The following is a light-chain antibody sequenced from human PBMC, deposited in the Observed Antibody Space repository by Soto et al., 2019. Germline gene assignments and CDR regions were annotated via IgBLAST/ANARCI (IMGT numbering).Light chain of an antibody. V-gene: IGLV2-14*01. Sequence: QSALTQPASVSGSPGQSITISCTGTSSDVGGYNYVSWYQQHPGKAPQLMIYDVSNRPSGVSNRFSGSKSGNTASLTISGLEAEDEADYYCSSYTSSSTHVVFGGGTQLTVL. CDR1: SSDVGGYNY. CDR2: DVS. J-gene: IGLJ2*01. CDR3: SSYTSSSTHVV.